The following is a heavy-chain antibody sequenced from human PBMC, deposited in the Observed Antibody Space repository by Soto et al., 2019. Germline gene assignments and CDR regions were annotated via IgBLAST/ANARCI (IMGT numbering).Heavy chain of an antibody. CDR1: GFTFSSYG. D-gene: IGHD3-10*01. CDR2: ISYDGSNK. CDR3: AKDAGYYGSGSYWPPGYYYGMDV. J-gene: IGHJ6*02. Sequence: PGGSLRLSCAASGFTFSSYGMHWVRQAPGKGLEWVAVISYDGSNKYYADSVKGRFTISRDNSKNTLYLQMNSLRAEDTAVYYCAKDAGYYGSGSYWPPGYYYGMDVWGQGTTDTVSS. V-gene: IGHV3-30*18.